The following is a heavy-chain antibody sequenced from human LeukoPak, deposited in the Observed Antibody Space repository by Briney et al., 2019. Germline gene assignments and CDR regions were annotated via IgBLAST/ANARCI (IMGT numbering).Heavy chain of an antibody. V-gene: IGHV4-59*01. D-gene: IGHD6-6*01. CDR3: ARGDRIAARPTAFDY. CDR1: GDSIGSDY. CDR2: IYYSGST. J-gene: IGHJ4*02. Sequence: SETLSLTCTVSGDSIGSDYWSWIREPPGKGLEWIGYIYYSGSTNYNPSLKSRVTLSVDTSKNQFSLKLSSVTAADTAVYYCARGDRIAARPTAFDYWGQGTLVTVSS.